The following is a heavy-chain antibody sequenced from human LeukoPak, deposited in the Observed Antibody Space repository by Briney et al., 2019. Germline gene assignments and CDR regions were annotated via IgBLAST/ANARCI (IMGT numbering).Heavy chain of an antibody. CDR1: GFTFSSYS. D-gene: IGHD2-15*01. J-gene: IGHJ3*02. CDR2: ISSTSSYR. CDR3: ARDGEYCSGGRCYDSGAFDI. V-gene: IGHV3-21*01. Sequence: GGSLRLSCAASGFTFSSYSMNWVRQAPGKGLEWVSSISSTSSYRNYADSVKGRFTISRDNAESSLYLQMNSLRPEDTAVYYCARDGEYCSGGRCYDSGAFDIWGQGTMVTVSS.